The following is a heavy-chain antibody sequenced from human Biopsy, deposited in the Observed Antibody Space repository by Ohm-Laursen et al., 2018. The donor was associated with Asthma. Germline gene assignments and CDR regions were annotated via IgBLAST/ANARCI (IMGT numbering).Heavy chain of an antibody. CDR1: GFTFSNYG. V-gene: IGHV3-30*18. J-gene: IGHJ4*02. Sequence: SLRLSCAASGFTFSNYGMHWVRQAPGKGLDWVAVISFVGSNINYTDSVKGRFTISRDNSRNTLHLQMNSLRAEETAVYYCAKDVFPGWELRRGPDYWGQGTLVTVSS. D-gene: IGHD1-26*01. CDR3: AKDVFPGWELRRGPDY. CDR2: ISFVGSNI.